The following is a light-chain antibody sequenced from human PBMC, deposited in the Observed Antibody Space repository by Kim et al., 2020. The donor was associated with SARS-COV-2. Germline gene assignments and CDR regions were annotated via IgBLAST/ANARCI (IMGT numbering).Light chain of an antibody. CDR1: KLGYKY. J-gene: IGLJ3*02. V-gene: IGLV3-1*01. CDR3: QAWDSSTAWV. CDR2: QDT. Sequence: SSELTQPPSVSVSPGQTASITCSGDKLGYKYACWYQQQPGQSPVLVIYQDTKRPSGIPERFSGSDSGNTATLTISGTQAMDEADYYCQAWDSSTAWVFGGGTQLTVL.